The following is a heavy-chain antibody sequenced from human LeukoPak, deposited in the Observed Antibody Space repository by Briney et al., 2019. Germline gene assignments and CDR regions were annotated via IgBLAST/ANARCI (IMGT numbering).Heavy chain of an antibody. D-gene: IGHD2-2*01. CDR2: IYYSGST. CDR3: ARNPRDIVVVPAAIGGFSYYYYMDV. V-gene: IGHV4-59*01. CDR1: GGSISSYY. J-gene: IGHJ6*03. Sequence: SETLSLTCTVSGGSISSYYWSWIRQPPGKGLEWIGYIYYSGSTNYNPSLKSRVTISVDTSKNQFSLKLSSVTAADTAVYYCARNPRDIVVVPAAIGGFSYYYYMDVWGKGTTVTVSS.